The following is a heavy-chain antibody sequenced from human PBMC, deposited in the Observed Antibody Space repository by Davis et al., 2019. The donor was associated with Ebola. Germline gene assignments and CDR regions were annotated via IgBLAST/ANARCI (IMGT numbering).Heavy chain of an antibody. D-gene: IGHD5-24*01. CDR1: GGSFSVYY. J-gene: IGHJ4*02. Sequence: SQTLSLTCAVYGGSFSVYYWSWIRQPPGKGLEWIGEINHSGSTNYNPSLKGRVTMSVDTSSNQLSLMLSPVTAADTAVYYCALTRDEYTYLFDCWGQGTLVTVSS. CDR2: INHSGST. CDR3: ALTRDEYTYLFDC. V-gene: IGHV4-34*01.